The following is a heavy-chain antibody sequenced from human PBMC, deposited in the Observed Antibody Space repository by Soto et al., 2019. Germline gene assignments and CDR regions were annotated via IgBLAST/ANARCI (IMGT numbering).Heavy chain of an antibody. V-gene: IGHV3-30*03. CDR1: GITFSNSG. CDR3: ARSDFYQGSETYYPTDY. Sequence: GGSLRLSCAASGITFSNSGMSWVRQAPGKGLEWVAVISYDGGEKHYADSVRGRSTISRDNSENILFLQMHSLRVEDTAVYYCARSDFYQGSETYYPTDYWGLGTLVTVSS. D-gene: IGHD3-10*01. CDR2: ISYDGGEK. J-gene: IGHJ4*02.